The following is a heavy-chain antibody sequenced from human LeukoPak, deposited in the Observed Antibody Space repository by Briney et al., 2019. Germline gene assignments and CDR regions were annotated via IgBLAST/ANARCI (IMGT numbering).Heavy chain of an antibody. CDR2: INPKSGGT. V-gene: IGHV1-2*02. Sequence: ASVKVSCKASQYTFTDYYIHWVRQAPGQGLEYMGWINPKSGGTNYAQKFQGRLTMTRDTSLSTVYLEMRRLKSDDTAVYFCAREDEYYDSSPGRNYNWFDPWGQGTLLTVSS. D-gene: IGHD3-3*01. CDR1: QYTFTDYY. CDR3: AREDEYYDSSPGRNYNWFDP. J-gene: IGHJ5*02.